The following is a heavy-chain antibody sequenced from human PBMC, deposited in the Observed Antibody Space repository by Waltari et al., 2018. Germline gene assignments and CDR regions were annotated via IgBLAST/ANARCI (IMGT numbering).Heavy chain of an antibody. V-gene: IGHV3-30*01. Sequence: QVQLVESGGGVVQPGRSLRLSCAASGFTFSSYAMHWVRQAPGKGLEWVAVISYDGSNNAYADSVKGRFTISRDNSKNTLYLQMNSLRAEDTAVYYCARDAVAGRKDFDYWGQGTLVTVSS. D-gene: IGHD6-19*01. CDR1: GFTFSSYA. CDR3: ARDAVAGRKDFDY. J-gene: IGHJ4*02. CDR2: ISYDGSNN.